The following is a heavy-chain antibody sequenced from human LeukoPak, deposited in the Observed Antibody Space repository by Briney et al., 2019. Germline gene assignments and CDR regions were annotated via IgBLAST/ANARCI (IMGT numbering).Heavy chain of an antibody. CDR2: IYYSGST. CDR3: ARETTMVRGVISYFDY. J-gene: IGHJ4*02. V-gene: IGHV4-59*01. CDR1: GGSISSYY. D-gene: IGHD3-10*01. Sequence: SETLSLTCTVSGGSISSYYWSWIRQPPGKGLEWIGYIYYSGSTNYNPSLKSRVTISVDTSKNQFSLKLSSVTAADTAVYYCARETTMVRGVISYFDYWGQGTLVTVSS.